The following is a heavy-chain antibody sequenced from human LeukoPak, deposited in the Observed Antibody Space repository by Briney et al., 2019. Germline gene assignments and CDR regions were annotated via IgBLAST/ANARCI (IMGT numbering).Heavy chain of an antibody. V-gene: IGHV3-74*01. Sequence: GGSLRLSCAASVFTFSSYWMHWVRQAPGEGLVWVSRINSDGSSTSYADSVKGRFTISRDNAKNTLYLQMNSLRAEDTAVYYCARELDSYGYPFDYWGQGTLVTVSS. CDR2: INSDGSST. J-gene: IGHJ4*02. D-gene: IGHD5-18*01. CDR3: ARELDSYGYPFDY. CDR1: VFTFSSYW.